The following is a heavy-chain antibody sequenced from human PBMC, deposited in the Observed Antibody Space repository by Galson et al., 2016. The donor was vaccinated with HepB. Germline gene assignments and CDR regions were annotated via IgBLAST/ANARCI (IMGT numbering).Heavy chain of an antibody. J-gene: IGHJ6*02. CDR2: LSGSAETT. V-gene: IGHV3-23*01. CDR1: GFTFSTSA. D-gene: IGHD3-10*01. CDR3: ARDFVRGAMDV. Sequence: SLRLSCAASGFTFSTSAMTWVRQSPGKGLEWVSSLSGSAETTYYADSVKGRFTISRDNSRNTLYLQMKSLGAEDSALYYCARDFVRGAMDVRGQGTTVTVSS.